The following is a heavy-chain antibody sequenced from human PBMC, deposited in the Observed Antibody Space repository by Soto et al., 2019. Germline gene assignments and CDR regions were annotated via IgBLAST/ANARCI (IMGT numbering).Heavy chain of an antibody. Sequence: QITLKESGPPLVKPTQPLTLTCTFSGFSLSTSGVGVGWIRQPPGKALEWLALIYWDDDKRYSPSLKSRLTLTKDPSKNQVVLTMTNMDPVDTATYYCAHSLIPNWGSRGAFDYWGQGTLVTVSS. CDR2: IYWDDDK. CDR3: AHSLIPNWGSRGAFDY. CDR1: GFSLSTSGVG. J-gene: IGHJ4*02. D-gene: IGHD7-27*01. V-gene: IGHV2-5*02.